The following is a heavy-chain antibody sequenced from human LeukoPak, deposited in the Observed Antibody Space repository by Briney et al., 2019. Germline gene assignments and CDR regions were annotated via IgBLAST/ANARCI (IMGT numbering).Heavy chain of an antibody. Sequence: SETLSLTCTVSGGSINNYYWSWMRQPPGKGLEWIRYIYYSGSINYNPSLKSRVTMSVDTSKHQFSLKLSSVTAADTALYYCAKTSGSYYRWWFDPWGQGTLVTVSS. J-gene: IGHJ5*02. D-gene: IGHD3-10*01. V-gene: IGHV4-59*01. CDR3: AKTSGSYYRWWFDP. CDR1: GGSINNYY. CDR2: IYYSGSI.